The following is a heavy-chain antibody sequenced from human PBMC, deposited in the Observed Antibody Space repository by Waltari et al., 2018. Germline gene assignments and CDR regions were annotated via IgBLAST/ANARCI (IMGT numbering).Heavy chain of an antibody. V-gene: IGHV3-30-3*01. CDR1: GFTFSNCV. D-gene: IGHD2-8*02. J-gene: IGHJ4*02. Sequence: HVQLVESGGGVVQPGRSLRLSCAASGFTFSNCVMHSLRQAPGKGLEWVAIISYDGSNKYDADSVKGRFTISRDNSKNTLYLQMNSMRAEDTAVYYCAGVATGSELGTPDYWGQGTLVTVSS. CDR3: AGVATGSELGTPDY. CDR2: ISYDGSNK.